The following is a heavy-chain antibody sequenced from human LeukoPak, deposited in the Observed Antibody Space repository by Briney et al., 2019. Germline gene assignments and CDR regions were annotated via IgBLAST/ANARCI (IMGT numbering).Heavy chain of an antibody. CDR2: INPYSGGT. Sequence: ASVKVSSKASGYSFTGYYMHWVRQAPGQGLEWMGWINPYSGGTNYAQKFQGRVTMTRDTSISTAYTELSRLRSDDTAVYYCVRDRTKYCSSTSCPLDYWGQGTLVTVSS. V-gene: IGHV1-2*02. CDR1: GYSFTGYY. D-gene: IGHD2-2*01. CDR3: VRDRTKYCSSTSCPLDY. J-gene: IGHJ4*02.